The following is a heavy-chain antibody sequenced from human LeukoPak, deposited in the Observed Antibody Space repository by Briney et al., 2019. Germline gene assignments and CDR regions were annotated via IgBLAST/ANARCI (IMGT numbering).Heavy chain of an antibody. J-gene: IGHJ4*02. CDR2: IYSGGST. V-gene: IGHV3-66*01. CDR1: GFTFSSYG. CDR3: AREYPPWPPDY. Sequence: GGSLRLSCAASGFTFSSYGMHWVRQAPGKGLEWVSVIYSGGSTYYADSVKGRFTISRDNSKSTLYLQMNSLRAEDTAVYYCAREYPPWPPDYWGQGTLVTVSS.